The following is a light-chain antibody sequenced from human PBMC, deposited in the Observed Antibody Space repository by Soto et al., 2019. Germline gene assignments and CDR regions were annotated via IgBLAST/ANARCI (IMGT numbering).Light chain of an antibody. V-gene: IGKV3-11*01. J-gene: IGKJ4*01. CDR2: DAS. CDR1: QSVSTY. Sequence: EIVLTQSPDTLSLSPGERATLSCRASQSVSTYLAWYQQKPGQAPRLLIYDASNKATGIPARFSGSESGTDFTLTISSLEPEDFAVYYCQQRRDWLTFGGGTKVEI. CDR3: QQRRDWLT.